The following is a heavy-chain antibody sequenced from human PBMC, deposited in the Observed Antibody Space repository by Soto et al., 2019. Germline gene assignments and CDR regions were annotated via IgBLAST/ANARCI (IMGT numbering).Heavy chain of an antibody. CDR2: IYYSGST. J-gene: IGHJ4*02. CDR3: AKESGSYDPLDY. Sequence: SETLSLTCTVSGVSISSYYWSWIRQPPGKGLEWIGYIYYSGSTRYNPSLKSRVTISIDTSKSQFSMKMTSVTAADTAMYYCAKESGSYDPLDYWGQGTLVTVSS. CDR1: GVSISSYY. D-gene: IGHD1-26*01. V-gene: IGHV4-59*01.